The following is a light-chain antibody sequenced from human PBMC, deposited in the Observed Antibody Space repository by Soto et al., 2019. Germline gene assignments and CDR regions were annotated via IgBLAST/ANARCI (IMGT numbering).Light chain of an antibody. CDR3: SSYTSTSTVT. J-gene: IGLJ2*01. V-gene: IGLV2-14*01. CDR1: SSDVGGYNF. CDR2: EVT. Sequence: QSALTQPASVSGSLGQSISISCTGTSSDVGGYNFVSWYQQHPGKAPKLLIYEVTKRPSGVSSRFSASKSGNTASLTISDLQTEDEGDYYCSSYTSTSTVTFGGGTKLTVL.